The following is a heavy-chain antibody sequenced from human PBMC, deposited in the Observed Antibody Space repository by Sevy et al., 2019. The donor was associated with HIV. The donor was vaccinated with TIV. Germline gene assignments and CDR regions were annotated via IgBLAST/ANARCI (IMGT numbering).Heavy chain of an antibody. D-gene: IGHD1-26*01. CDR1: GFTFRDYP. CDR3: AREHTGSFPDF. Sequence: GGPLRLSCAASGFTFRDYPMNWIRQAPGKGLEWLSYISRASDSIYYADSVMGRFTVSRDNAKNSRYLQMDRLSDEDTAIYYCAREHTGSFPDFWGQGTLVTVSS. J-gene: IGHJ4*02. CDR2: ISRASDSI. V-gene: IGHV3-48*02.